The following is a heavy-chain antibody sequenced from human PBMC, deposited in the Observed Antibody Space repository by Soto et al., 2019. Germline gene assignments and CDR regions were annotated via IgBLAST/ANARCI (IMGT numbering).Heavy chain of an antibody. Sequence: SETLSLTCTVSGGSISGYYWHWIRQPPGKGLEWIGYIYSSGITNYNPSLKSRVTISVDTSRNQFSLKVTSVTAADTAVYYCATSQPAAPRVDYNGHFDLWGRGTLVTVS. D-gene: IGHD2-2*01. CDR2: IYSSGIT. CDR3: ATSQPAAPRVDYNGHFDL. V-gene: IGHV4-59*01. J-gene: IGHJ2*01. CDR1: GGSISGYY.